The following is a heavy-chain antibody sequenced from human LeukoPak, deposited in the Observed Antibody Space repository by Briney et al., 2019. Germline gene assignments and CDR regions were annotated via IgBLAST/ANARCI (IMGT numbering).Heavy chain of an antibody. CDR3: AKDYYGSGSHAFDT. CDR1: GFIFSTYG. Sequence: GGSLRLSCAASGFIFSTYGMYWVRQAPGKGLEWVSTITDGGEPYYADSVKGRFTISRDNSQDTLDLQMDSLRVEDMAIYYCAKDYYGSGSHAFDTWGQGTVVTVSS. V-gene: IGHV3-23*01. D-gene: IGHD3-10*01. J-gene: IGHJ3*02. CDR2: ITDGGEP.